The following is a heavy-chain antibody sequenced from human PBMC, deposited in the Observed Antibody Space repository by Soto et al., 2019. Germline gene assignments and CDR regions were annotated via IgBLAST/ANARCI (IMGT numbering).Heavy chain of an antibody. J-gene: IGHJ6*02. Sequence: QVQLVESGGGVVQPGRSLRLSCAASGFTFTRYGMHWVRQAPGKGLEWVAVIVYDGSEKHYGDSVKGRFTISRDNSKNTLYLQMNSLTADDTAVYYCAKDCHHVLYSTSSDRYDFYSGMDVWGQGTTVTVSS. CDR3: AKDCHHVLYSTSSDRYDFYSGMDV. CDR1: GFTFTRYG. V-gene: IGHV3-30*18. D-gene: IGHD6-6*01. CDR2: IVYDGSEK.